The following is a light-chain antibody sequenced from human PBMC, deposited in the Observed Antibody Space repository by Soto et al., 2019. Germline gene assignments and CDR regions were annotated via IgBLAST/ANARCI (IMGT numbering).Light chain of an antibody. J-gene: IGLJ1*01. Sequence: QSALTQPASVSGSPGQSITISCTGTRSDVGSYNLVSWYQQHPGKAPKVMIYEGSKRPSGVSNRFSGSKSGNTASLTISGLQAEDEADYYCFSYAGSITYVFGTGTKVTVL. V-gene: IGLV2-23*01. CDR2: EGS. CDR3: FSYAGSITYV. CDR1: RSDVGSYNL.